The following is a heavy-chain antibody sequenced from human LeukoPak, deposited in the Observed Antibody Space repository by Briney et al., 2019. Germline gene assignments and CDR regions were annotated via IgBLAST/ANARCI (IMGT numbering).Heavy chain of an antibody. V-gene: IGHV3-7*01. Sequence: GGSLRLSCAASGFTFSNYWMSWVRQAPGKGLEWVANINQDGSATYYVDSMEGRFTISRDNAKNSLYQQMNSLRAEDTAVYYCGRAVSTGTIDYWGQGTLVTVSS. CDR3: GRAVSTGTIDY. J-gene: IGHJ4*02. CDR2: INQDGSAT. D-gene: IGHD1-1*01. CDR1: GFTFSNYW.